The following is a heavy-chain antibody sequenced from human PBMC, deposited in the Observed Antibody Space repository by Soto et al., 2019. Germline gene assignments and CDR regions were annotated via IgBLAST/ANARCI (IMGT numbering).Heavy chain of an antibody. Sequence: QVQLQESGPGLVKPSQTLSLTCTVSGGSIISGGYYWSWIRQHPGKGLEWIGYIYYSGSTYYNPSLKSRVTISVDTSKNQFSLKLSSVTAADTAVYYCATDYDSSGYYYAYWGQGTLVTVSS. J-gene: IGHJ4*02. CDR2: IYYSGST. D-gene: IGHD3-22*01. V-gene: IGHV4-31*03. CDR3: ATDYDSSGYYYAY. CDR1: GGSIISGGYY.